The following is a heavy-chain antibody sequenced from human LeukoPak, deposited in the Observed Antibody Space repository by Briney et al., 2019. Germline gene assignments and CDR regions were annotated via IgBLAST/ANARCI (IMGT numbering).Heavy chain of an antibody. J-gene: IGHJ6*03. CDR2: INTNTGNP. CDR1: GYTFTSCD. CDR3: ARVGVEDIVVVPAAIDYYYYMDV. V-gene: IGHV7-4-1*02. D-gene: IGHD2-2*01. Sequence: ASVKVSCKASGYTFTSCDINWVRQAPGQGLEWMGWINTNTGNPTCAQGFTGRFVFSLDTSVSTAYLQISSLKAEDTAVYYCARVGVEDIVVVPAAIDYYYYMDVWGKGTTVTVSS.